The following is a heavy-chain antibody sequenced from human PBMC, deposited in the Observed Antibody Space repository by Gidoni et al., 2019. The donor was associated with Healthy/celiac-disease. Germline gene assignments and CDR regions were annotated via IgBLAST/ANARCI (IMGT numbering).Heavy chain of an antibody. J-gene: IGHJ4*02. V-gene: IGHV4-34*01. D-gene: IGHD1-1*01. CDR3: ARGKTDPIFDY. Sequence: QVQLQQWGAGLFKPSETLSLTRAVYGGSFSGYYWSWVRQPPGKGLEWIGEINHSGSTNYNPSLKSRVTISVDTSKNQFSLKLSSVTAADTAVYYCARGKTDPIFDYWGQGTLVTVSS. CDR1: GGSFSGYY. CDR2: INHSGST.